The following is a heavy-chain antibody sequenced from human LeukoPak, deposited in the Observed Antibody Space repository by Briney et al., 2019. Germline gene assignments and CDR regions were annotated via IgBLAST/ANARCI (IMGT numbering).Heavy chain of an antibody. D-gene: IGHD2-2*01. V-gene: IGHV1-2*04. Sequence: GATVKVSCKASGYTFTGYYMHWVRQAPGQGLEWMGWINPNSGGTNYAQKFQGWVTMTRDTSISTAYMELSRLRSDDTAVYYCASARGYCSSTSCDPDDAFDIWGQGTMVTVSS. CDR2: INPNSGGT. CDR3: ASARGYCSSTSCDPDDAFDI. J-gene: IGHJ3*02. CDR1: GYTFTGYY.